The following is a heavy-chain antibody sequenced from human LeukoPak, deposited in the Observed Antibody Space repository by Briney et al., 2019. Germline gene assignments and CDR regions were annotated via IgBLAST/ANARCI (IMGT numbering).Heavy chain of an antibody. Sequence: GSLRLSCTASGFAVSSSYMSWVRQAPGKGLEWVSLIYAIGTTYYADSVKGRFTISRDNSKNTVYLQMNSLRAEDTAVFYCAKDGGFYGENLDYWGQGTLVTVFS. D-gene: IGHD4-17*01. CDR3: AKDGGFYGENLDY. CDR2: IYAIGTT. J-gene: IGHJ4*02. CDR1: GFAVSSSY. V-gene: IGHV3-66*01.